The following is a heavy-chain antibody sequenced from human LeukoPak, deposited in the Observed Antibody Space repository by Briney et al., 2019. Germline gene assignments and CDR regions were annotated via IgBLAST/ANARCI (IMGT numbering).Heavy chain of an antibody. CDR3: ARDKYSGYDYDY. CDR1: GFTFSSYS. CDR2: IRSSSSYI. Sequence: GGSLRLSCAASGFTFSSYSMNWVRQAPGKGLEWVSSIRSSSSYIYYADSVKGRFTISRDNAKNSLYLQMNSLRAEDTAVYYCARDKYSGYDYDYWGQGTLVTVSS. D-gene: IGHD5-12*01. V-gene: IGHV3-21*01. J-gene: IGHJ4*02.